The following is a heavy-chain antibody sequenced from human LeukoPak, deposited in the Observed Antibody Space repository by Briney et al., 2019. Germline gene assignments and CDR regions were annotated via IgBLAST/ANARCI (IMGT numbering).Heavy chain of an antibody. CDR1: GYTFTGYY. D-gene: IGHD6-19*01. J-gene: IGHJ3*02. CDR3: ARQGGWYKEDAFDI. Sequence: ASVKVSSKASGYTFTGYYMHWVRQAPGQGLEWMGWINPNSGGTNYAQKFQGWVTMTRDTSISTAYMELSRLRSDDTAVYYCARQGGWYKEDAFDIWGQGTMVTVSS. V-gene: IGHV1-2*04. CDR2: INPNSGGT.